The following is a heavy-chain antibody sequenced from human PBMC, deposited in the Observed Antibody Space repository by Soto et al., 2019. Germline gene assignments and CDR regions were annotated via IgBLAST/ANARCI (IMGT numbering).Heavy chain of an antibody. CDR1: GFTFSSYA. Sequence: EVQLLESGGGLVQPGGSLRLSCAASGFTFSSYAMSWVRQAPGKGLGWVSGISGSGDSTYYADSVKGRFTISRDNSKNTVYLQMNSLRAEDTAVYYCAKGVPGIAVAGTGYFQHWGQGTLVTVSS. V-gene: IGHV3-23*01. D-gene: IGHD6-19*01. CDR3: AKGVPGIAVAGTGYFQH. CDR2: ISGSGDST. J-gene: IGHJ1*01.